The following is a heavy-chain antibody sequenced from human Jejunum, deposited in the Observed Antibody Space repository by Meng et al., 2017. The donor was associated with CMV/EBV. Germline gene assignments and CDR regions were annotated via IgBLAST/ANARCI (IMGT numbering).Heavy chain of an antibody. D-gene: IGHD3-3*01. Sequence: CAVYGGAFSGYYWSWIRQPPGKGLEWIGEINHSGSTNYNLSLKSRVTISVDTSKNQFSLKLSSVTAADTAVYYCALGYYDFWSGLDYWGQGTLVTVSS. V-gene: IGHV4-34*01. CDR3: ALGYYDFWSGLDY. J-gene: IGHJ4*02. CDR2: INHSGST. CDR1: GGAFSGYY.